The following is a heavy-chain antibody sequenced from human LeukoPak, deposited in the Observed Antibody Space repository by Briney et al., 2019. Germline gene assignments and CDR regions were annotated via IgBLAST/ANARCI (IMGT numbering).Heavy chain of an antibody. D-gene: IGHD4-17*01. J-gene: IGHJ3*02. CDR2: IWYDGSNK. V-gene: IGHV3-33*01. CDR3: ARAIYGDYDAFDI. CDR1: GFTFSSYG. Sequence: GGSLRLSCAASGFTFSSYGMHWVRQAPGKGLEWVAVIWYDGSNKYYADSVKGRFTISRDNSKNTLYLQMNSLRGEDTAVYYCARAIYGDYDAFDIWGQGTMVTVSS.